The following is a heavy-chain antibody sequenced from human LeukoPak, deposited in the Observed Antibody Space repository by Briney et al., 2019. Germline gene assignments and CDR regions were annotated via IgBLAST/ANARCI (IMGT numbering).Heavy chain of an antibody. D-gene: IGHD3-22*01. CDR3: ARVPLHDDSGHYYPH. V-gene: IGHV1-3*01. CDR2: INGGNGNT. J-gene: IGHJ1*01. CDR1: GYTFTSYG. Sequence: ASVKVSCKTSGYTFTSYGMHWVRQAPGQSLEWMGLINGGNGNTKYSEKFQGRVTIIRDTSASTAYMELSSLRSEDTAVYYCARVPLHDDSGHYYPHWGQGTLVTVSS.